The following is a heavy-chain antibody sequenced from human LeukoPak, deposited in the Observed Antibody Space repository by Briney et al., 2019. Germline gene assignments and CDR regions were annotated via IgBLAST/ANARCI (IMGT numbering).Heavy chain of an antibody. CDR2: IWYDGSNK. D-gene: IGHD2-2*01. Sequence: GGSLRLSYAASGFTFSSYGMHWVRQAPGKGLEWVAVIWYDGSNKYYADSVKGRFTISRDNSKNTLYLQMNSLRAEDTAVYYCARGVPAAIHNWFDPWGQGTLVTVSS. J-gene: IGHJ5*02. CDR1: GFTFSSYG. V-gene: IGHV3-33*01. CDR3: ARGVPAAIHNWFDP.